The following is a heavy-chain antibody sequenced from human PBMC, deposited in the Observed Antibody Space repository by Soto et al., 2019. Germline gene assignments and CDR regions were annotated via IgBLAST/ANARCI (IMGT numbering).Heavy chain of an antibody. Sequence: PSETLSLTCTVSGGSISSYYWSWIRQPPGKGLEWIGYIYYSGSTYYNPSLKSRVTISVDTSKNQFSLKLSSVTAADTAVYYCARDGIAPESFDYWGQGTLVTVSS. D-gene: IGHD6-13*01. CDR3: ARDGIAPESFDY. J-gene: IGHJ4*02. V-gene: IGHV4-59*12. CDR2: IYYSGST. CDR1: GGSISSYY.